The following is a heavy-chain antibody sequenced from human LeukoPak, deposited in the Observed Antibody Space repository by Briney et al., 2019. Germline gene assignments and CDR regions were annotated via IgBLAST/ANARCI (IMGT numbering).Heavy chain of an antibody. CDR2: ISSSSSYI. CDR3: AREYYCSGGSCYPRAFDI. V-gene: IGHV3-21*01. CDR1: GVTFSSYS. J-gene: IGHJ3*02. D-gene: IGHD2-15*01. Sequence: GGSLRLSCAASGVTFSSYSMNWVRQAPGKGLEWVSSISSSSSYIYYADSVKGRFTISRDNAKNSLYLQMNSLRAEDTAVYYCAREYYCSGGSCYPRAFDIWGQGTMVTVSS.